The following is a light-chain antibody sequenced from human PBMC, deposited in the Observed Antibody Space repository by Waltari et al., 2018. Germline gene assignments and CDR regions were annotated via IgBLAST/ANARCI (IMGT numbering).Light chain of an antibody. Sequence: QAVVTQEPSLTVSPGGTVTLTCGSSTGAVTSGHYPYWFQQKPGQTPRTLIYNPNTKPSWTPSRCSGSRRGGKAALTRSGAQPEDEAEYYCLLSYSDAVVFGGGTKLTVL. CDR1: TGAVTSGHY. J-gene: IGLJ2*01. CDR2: NPN. V-gene: IGLV7-46*01. CDR3: LLSYSDAVV.